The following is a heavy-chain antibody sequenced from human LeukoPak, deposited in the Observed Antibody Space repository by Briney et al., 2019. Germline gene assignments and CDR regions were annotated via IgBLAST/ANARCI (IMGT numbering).Heavy chain of an antibody. J-gene: IGHJ6*03. D-gene: IGHD2-21*02. CDR2: IYHSGST. CDR1: GYSISSGYY. V-gene: IGHV4-38-2*02. Sequence: SETLSLTCTVSGYSISSGYYWGWIRQPPGKGLEWIGSIYHSGSTYYNPSLKSRVTISVDTSKNQFSLKLSSVTAADTAVYYCAKGVGSDCGGDCYPPYYYYYYYMDVWGKGTTVTISS. CDR3: AKGVGSDCGGDCYPPYYYYYYYMDV.